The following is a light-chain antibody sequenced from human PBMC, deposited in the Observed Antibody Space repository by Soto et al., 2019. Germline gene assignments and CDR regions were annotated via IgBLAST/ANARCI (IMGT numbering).Light chain of an antibody. Sequence: SAAGRPRSLSGTPGQSVAISCPGTSSDVGRYYYVSWYQQHPGKAPQLMIYDVNKRPSGVPDRFSASKSGITASLTISGLQAEDEADYYCCSYAGTYAFYVFGSGTKATVL. CDR1: SSDVGRYYY. CDR2: DVN. CDR3: CSYAGTYAFYV. V-gene: IGLV2-11*01. J-gene: IGLJ1*01.